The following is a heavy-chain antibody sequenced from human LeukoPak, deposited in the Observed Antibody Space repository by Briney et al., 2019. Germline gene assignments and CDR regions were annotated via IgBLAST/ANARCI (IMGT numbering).Heavy chain of an antibody. V-gene: IGHV3-74*01. CDR2: INPDGSTT. D-gene: IGHD6-6*01. J-gene: IGHJ4*02. CDR1: GFSFSTYW. Sequence: PGGSLRLSCAASGFSFSTYWMHWVRHAPGKGLVWVSRINPDGSTTNYADSVKGRFTISRDNAKNTLYLQMNSLRAEDTAVYYCTRVSYFFDSWGQGTLVTVSS. CDR3: TRVSYFFDS.